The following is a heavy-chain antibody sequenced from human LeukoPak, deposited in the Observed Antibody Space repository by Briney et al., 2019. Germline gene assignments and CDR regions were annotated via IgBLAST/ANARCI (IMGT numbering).Heavy chain of an antibody. CDR2: INHSGST. J-gene: IGHJ5*02. V-gene: IGHV4-34*01. D-gene: IGHD3-3*01. Sequence: PSETLSLTCAVYGGSFSGYYWSWIRQPPGKGLEWIGEINHSGSTNYNPSLKSRVTISVDTSKNQFFLKLSSVTAADTAVYYCARRHVLRFLEWLTNWFDPWGQGTLVTVSP. CDR3: ARRHVLRFLEWLTNWFDP. CDR1: GGSFSGYY.